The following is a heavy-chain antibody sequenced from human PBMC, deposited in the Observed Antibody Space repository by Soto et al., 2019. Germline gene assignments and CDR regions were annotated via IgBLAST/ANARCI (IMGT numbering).Heavy chain of an antibody. CDR2: IKSKTDGGTT. Sequence: GGSLRLSCAASGFTFSNAWMSWVRQAPGKGLEWVGRIKSKTDGGTTDYAAPVKGRFTISRDDSKNTLYLQMNSLKTEDTAVYYCTTGPLLEWLLLSAYYYYYMDVWGKGTTVTVSS. J-gene: IGHJ6*03. CDR3: TTGPLLEWLLLSAYYYYYMDV. V-gene: IGHV3-15*01. CDR1: GFTFSNAW. D-gene: IGHD3-3*01.